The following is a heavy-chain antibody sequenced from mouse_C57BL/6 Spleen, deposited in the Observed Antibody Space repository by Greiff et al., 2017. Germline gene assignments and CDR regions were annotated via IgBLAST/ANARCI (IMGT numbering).Heavy chain of an antibody. D-gene: IGHD1-1*01. CDR3: ARVDTTVERAYLDY. CDR2: IYPRSGNT. CDR1: GYTFTSYG. V-gene: IGHV1-81*01. Sequence: VQLQQSGAELARPGASVKLSCKASGYTFTSYGISWVKQRTGQGLEWIGEIYPRSGNTYYNEKFKGKATLTADKSSSTAYMELRSLTSEDSAVYFCARVDTTVERAYLDYWGQGTTLTVSS. J-gene: IGHJ2*01.